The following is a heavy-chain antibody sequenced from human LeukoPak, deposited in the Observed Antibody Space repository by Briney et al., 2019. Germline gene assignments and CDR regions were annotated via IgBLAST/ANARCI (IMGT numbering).Heavy chain of an antibody. D-gene: IGHD2-2*01. CDR2: INHSGST. Sequence: SETLSLTCAVYGGSFSGYYWSWIRQPPGKGLEWIGEINHSGSTNYNPSLKSRVTISVDTSKNQFSLKLSSVTAADTAVYYCASRAGIVVVPAATGYYFDYWGQGTLVTVPS. CDR3: ASRAGIVVVPAATGYYFDY. V-gene: IGHV4-34*01. J-gene: IGHJ4*02. CDR1: GGSFSGYY.